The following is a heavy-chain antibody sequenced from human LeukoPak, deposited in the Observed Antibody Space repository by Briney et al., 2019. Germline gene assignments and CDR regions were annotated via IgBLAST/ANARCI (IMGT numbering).Heavy chain of an antibody. V-gene: IGHV3-7*01. J-gene: IGHJ6*03. Sequence: GGSLRLSCAASGFTFSSYWMSWVRQAPGKGLEWVANIKQDGSEKYYVDSVKGRFTISRDNAKNPLYLQMNSLRAEDTAVYYCARVYYDILTGSLGTPWYYYYMDVWGKGTTVTVSS. CDR2: IKQDGSEK. D-gene: IGHD3-9*01. CDR3: ARVYYDILTGSLGTPWYYYYMDV. CDR1: GFTFSSYW.